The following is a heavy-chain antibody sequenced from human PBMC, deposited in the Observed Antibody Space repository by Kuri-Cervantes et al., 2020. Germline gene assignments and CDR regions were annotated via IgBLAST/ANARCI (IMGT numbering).Heavy chain of an antibody. D-gene: IGHD3-22*01. V-gene: IGHV5-51*01. Sequence: GGSLRLSCKGSGYSFTSYWIGWVRRMPGKGLEWMGIIYPGDSDTRYSPSFQGQVTISADKSISTAYLQWSSLKASDTAMYYCARRYYCDSSGYYDYWGQGTLVTVSS. CDR2: IYPGDSDT. CDR1: GYSFTSYW. CDR3: ARRYYCDSSGYYDY. J-gene: IGHJ4*02.